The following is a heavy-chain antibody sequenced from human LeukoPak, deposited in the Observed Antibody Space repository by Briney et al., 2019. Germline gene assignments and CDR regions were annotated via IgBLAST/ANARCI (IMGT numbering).Heavy chain of an antibody. D-gene: IGHD2-21*01. V-gene: IGHV3-53*01. CDR2: IYSGGST. CDR1: GFTFSSYA. J-gene: IGHJ3*02. Sequence: PGGSLRLSCAASGFTFSSYAIHWVRQAPGKGLEWVSVIYSGGSTYYADSVKGRFTISRDNSKNTLYLQMNSLRAEDTAVYYCARDILWGVFDIWGQGTMVTVSS. CDR3: ARDILWGVFDI.